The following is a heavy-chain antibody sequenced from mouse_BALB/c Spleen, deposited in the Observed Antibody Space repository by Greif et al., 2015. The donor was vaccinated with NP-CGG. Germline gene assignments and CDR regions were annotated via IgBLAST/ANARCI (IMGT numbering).Heavy chain of an antibody. Sequence: QVQLKHSGAELMKPGASVKISCKATGYTFSSYWIEWVKQRPGHGLEWIGEILPGSGSTNYNEKFKGKATFTADTSSNTAYMQLSSLTSEDSAVYYCAREGAYGRGDYWGQGTTLTASS. CDR1: GYTFSSYW. J-gene: IGHJ2*01. CDR2: ILPGSGST. CDR3: AREGAYGRGDY. V-gene: IGHV1-9*01. D-gene: IGHD1-1*01.